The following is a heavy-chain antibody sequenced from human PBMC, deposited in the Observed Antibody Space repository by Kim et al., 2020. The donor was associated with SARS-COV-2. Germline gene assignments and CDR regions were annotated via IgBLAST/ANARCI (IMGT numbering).Heavy chain of an antibody. J-gene: IGHJ6*03. CDR2: ISYSGRT. CDR1: GGSISSNDYY. D-gene: IGHD3-3*01. Sequence: SETLSLTCTVSGGSISSNDYYWDWIRQPPGKGLEWIGSISYSGRTYYNPSLKSRVTISVDTSKNQISLKLSSVTAADTGVYNCARGIFGVVIIPYYYYY. V-gene: IGHV4-39*01. CDR3: ARGIFGVVIIPYYYYY.